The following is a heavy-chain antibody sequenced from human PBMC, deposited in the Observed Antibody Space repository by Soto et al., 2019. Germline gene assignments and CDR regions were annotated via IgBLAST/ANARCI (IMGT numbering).Heavy chain of an antibody. CDR2: IYYSGST. CDR3: AREPAAGSFDY. V-gene: IGHV4-30-4*01. Sequence: SETLSLTCTVPGGSISSGDYYWSWIRQPPGKGLEWIGYIYYSGSTYYNPSLKSRVTISVDTSKNQFSLKLSSVTAADTAVYYCAREPAAGSFDYWGQGTLVTVSS. D-gene: IGHD6-13*01. J-gene: IGHJ4*02. CDR1: GGSISSGDYY.